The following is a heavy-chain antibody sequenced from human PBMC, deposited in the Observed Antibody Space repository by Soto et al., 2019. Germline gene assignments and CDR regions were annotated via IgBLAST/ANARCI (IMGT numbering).Heavy chain of an antibody. V-gene: IGHV4-39*01. CDR2: IYYSGTT. D-gene: IGHD6-19*01. J-gene: IGHJ4*02. CDR3: VDMRGQGLPRD. CDR1: GGSIFGSDYY. Sequence: QLQLQESGPGLVKPSETLSLTCTVSGGSIFGSDYYWGWIRQPPGEGLEWLGNIYYSGTTYSYPSLKSRVTISVDPSQNQFSLRLASVTAADTAVYYCVDMRGQGLPRDWGQGILVTVSS.